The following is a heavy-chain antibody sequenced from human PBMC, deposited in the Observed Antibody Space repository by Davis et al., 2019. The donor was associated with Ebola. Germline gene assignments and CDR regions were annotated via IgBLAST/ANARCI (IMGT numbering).Heavy chain of an antibody. CDR1: GGSINSYY. CDR2: IYYSGST. D-gene: IGHD2-15*01. Sequence: MPSETLSLTCTVSGGSINSYYWSWIRQPPGKGLEWIGYIYYSGSTNYNPSLRSRVTISLDTSKNQFSLKVTSVTAADTAVYYCAREGGGGLDYWGQGTLVTVSS. J-gene: IGHJ4*02. CDR3: AREGGGGLDY. V-gene: IGHV4-59*01.